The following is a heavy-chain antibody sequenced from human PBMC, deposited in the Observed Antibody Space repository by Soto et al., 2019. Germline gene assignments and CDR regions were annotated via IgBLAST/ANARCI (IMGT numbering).Heavy chain of an antibody. Sequence: ASVKVSCKASGYTFTSYAMHWVRQAPGQRLEWMGWINAGNGNTKYSQKFQGRVTITRDTSASTAYMELSSLRSEDTAVYYCARKGGYGGYYFDYWGQGTLVTSPQ. J-gene: IGHJ4*02. CDR3: ARKGGYGGYYFDY. CDR2: INAGNGNT. CDR1: GYTFTSYA. V-gene: IGHV1-3*01. D-gene: IGHD5-12*01.